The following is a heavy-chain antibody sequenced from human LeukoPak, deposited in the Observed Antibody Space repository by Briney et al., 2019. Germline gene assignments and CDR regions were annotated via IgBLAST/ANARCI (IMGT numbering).Heavy chain of an antibody. CDR1: GGSISSDNYY. CDR3: ARGYSNWSSDY. CDR2: IYSSGST. J-gene: IGHJ4*02. D-gene: IGHD6-13*01. Sequence: SQTLSLTCTVSGGSISSDNYYWSWIRQPAGKGLEWIGRIYSSGSTNYNPSLKSRVTISVDTSKNQFSLKLSSVTAADTAVYYCARGYSNWSSDYWGQGTLVTVSS. V-gene: IGHV4-61*02.